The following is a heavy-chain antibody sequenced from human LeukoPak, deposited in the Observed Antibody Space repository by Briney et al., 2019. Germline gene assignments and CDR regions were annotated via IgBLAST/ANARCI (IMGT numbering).Heavy chain of an antibody. V-gene: IGHV1-2*02. CDR2: INPNSGGT. D-gene: IGHD3-10*01. Sequence: ASVKVSCKSSGYTFTGYYMHWVRQAPGQGLESMGWINPNSGGTNYAQKFQGRVTMTRDTSISTAYMELSRLRSDDTAVYYCARDGYYGSGAGHWFDPWGQGTLVTVSS. J-gene: IGHJ5*02. CDR3: ARDGYYGSGAGHWFDP. CDR1: GYTFTGYY.